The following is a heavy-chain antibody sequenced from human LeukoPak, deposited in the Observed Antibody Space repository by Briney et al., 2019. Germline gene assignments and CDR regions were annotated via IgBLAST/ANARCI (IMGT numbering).Heavy chain of an antibody. V-gene: IGHV3-30*02. CDR1: GFTFSSYG. J-gene: IGHJ4*02. CDR3: AKDSDPWKEMTTPAPFDY. Sequence: PGGSLRLSCAASGFTFSSYGMHWVRQAPGRGLEWVAFIRDDGSIKYYADSVKGRFTISRDNSKSTLFLQMNSLRAEDTAVYYCAKDSDPWKEMTTPAPFDYWGQGTLVTVSS. D-gene: IGHD5-24*01. CDR2: IRDDGSIK.